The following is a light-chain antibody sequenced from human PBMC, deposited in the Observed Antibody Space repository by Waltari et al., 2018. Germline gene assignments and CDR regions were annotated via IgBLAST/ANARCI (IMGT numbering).Light chain of an antibody. CDR1: QSVGRS. CDR2: NTY. V-gene: IGKV3-20*01. Sequence: EIVLTQSPGTLSLSPGERATLSCRASQSVGRSLAWYQQKPGQAPRLVIYNTYARATGIPDRFSGSGSGTCFSLTISRLEPEDFGVYYCQHNVRLPVTFGQGTKVEIK. J-gene: IGKJ1*01. CDR3: QHNVRLPVT.